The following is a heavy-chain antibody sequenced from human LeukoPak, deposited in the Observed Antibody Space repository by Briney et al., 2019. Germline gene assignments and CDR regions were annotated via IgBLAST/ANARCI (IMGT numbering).Heavy chain of an antibody. V-gene: IGHV1-2*02. CDR2: INPNSGGT. J-gene: IGHJ6*02. D-gene: IGHD6-13*01. CDR3: AREQQLVPSNYMDV. Sequence: ASVKVSCKASGYTFTGYYMHWVRQAPGQGLEWMGWINPNSGGTNYAQKFQGRVTMTRDTSISTAYMELSRLRSDDTAVYYCAREQQLVPSNYMDVWGQGTTVTASS. CDR1: GYTFTGYY.